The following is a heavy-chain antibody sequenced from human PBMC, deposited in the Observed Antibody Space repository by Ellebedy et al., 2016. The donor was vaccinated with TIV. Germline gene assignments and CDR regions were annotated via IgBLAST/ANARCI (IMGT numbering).Heavy chain of an antibody. CDR2: ITSSGDST. CDR1: GFTFSSAW. V-gene: IGHV3-23*01. D-gene: IGHD4-23*01. J-gene: IGHJ3*02. Sequence: GESLKISCAASGFTFSSAWMNWVRQAPGKGLEWVSGITSSGDSTYYADSVKGRFSISRDNSKDTLYLQVNSLRAEDTDVYYCARDPVGVGPAFDIWGQGTMVTVSS. CDR3: ARDPVGVGPAFDI.